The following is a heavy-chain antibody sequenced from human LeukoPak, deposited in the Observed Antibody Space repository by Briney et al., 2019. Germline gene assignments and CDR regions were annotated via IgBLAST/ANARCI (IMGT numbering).Heavy chain of an antibody. V-gene: IGHV4-34*01. CDR2: INHSGST. Sequence: SETLSLTCAVYGGSFSGYYWSWIRQPPGKGLEWIGEINHSGSTNYNPPLKSRVTISVDTSKNQFSLKLSSVTAADTAVYYCARVGLVYFDYWGQGTLVTVSS. CDR3: ARVGLVYFDY. D-gene: IGHD3/OR15-3a*01. J-gene: IGHJ4*02. CDR1: GGSFSGYY.